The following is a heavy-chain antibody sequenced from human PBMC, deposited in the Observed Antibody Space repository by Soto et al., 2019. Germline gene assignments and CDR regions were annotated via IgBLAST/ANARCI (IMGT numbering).Heavy chain of an antibody. Sequence: QVQLVQSGAEVKKPGSSVKVSCKDSGGTFSTYSMFWVRQAPGQGLEWMGRIIPMLGIANYAQRFQDRVTITADKSTATAYLELSSLRPQDTALYYCTIDGWSGEVLDIWGQGTMVTVSS. CDR1: GGTFSTYS. D-gene: IGHD2-21*01. V-gene: IGHV1-69*02. J-gene: IGHJ3*02. CDR3: TIDGWSGEVLDI. CDR2: IIPMLGIA.